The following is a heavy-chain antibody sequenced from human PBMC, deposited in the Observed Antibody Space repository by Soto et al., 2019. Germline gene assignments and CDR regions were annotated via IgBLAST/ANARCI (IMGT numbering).Heavy chain of an antibody. CDR3: ASGSNSYGSGKKRQSYGIDV. D-gene: IGHD3-10*01. CDR2: ITAGGENT. V-gene: IGHV3-23*01. Sequence: PGGSLRLSCVASGFTFNAYTMGCVRQAPGRVLGLFSVITAGGENTYSADSVRGRFAISRDNSMNTVDLQMDSLRVEDTAVYFCASGSNSYGSGKKRQSYGIDVWGQGTKVTVSS. J-gene: IGHJ6*02. CDR1: GFTFNAYT.